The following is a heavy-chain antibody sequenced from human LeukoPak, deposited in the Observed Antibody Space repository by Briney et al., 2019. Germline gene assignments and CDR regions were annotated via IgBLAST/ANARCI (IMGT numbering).Heavy chain of an antibody. V-gene: IGHV5-51*01. CDR2: IYHPDSDT. J-gene: IGHJ4*02. D-gene: IGHD6-6*01. CDR3: ATLAYSSSSKVDY. Sequence: GESLKISCKVSGYSFTNYWIAWVPQMPGKGLEGMGIIYHPDSDTRYSPSFQGQVTISVDNSVTTAYLQWSSLKASDTATYFCATLAYSSSSKVDYWGQGTLVTVSS. CDR1: GYSFTNYW.